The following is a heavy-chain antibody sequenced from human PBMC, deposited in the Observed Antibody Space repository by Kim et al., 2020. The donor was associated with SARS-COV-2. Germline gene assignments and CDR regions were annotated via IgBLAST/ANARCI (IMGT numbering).Heavy chain of an antibody. CDR3: ARDRSLDY. Sequence: SETLSLTCTVSGGSISGYYWSWIRQPPGKGLEWIGYIYYSGSTNYNPSLKSRVTISVDTSKNQFYLKLSSVTAADTAVYYCARDRSLDYWGQGTLVTVSS. V-gene: IGHV4-59*01. CDR2: IYYSGST. CDR1: GGSISGYY. J-gene: IGHJ4*02.